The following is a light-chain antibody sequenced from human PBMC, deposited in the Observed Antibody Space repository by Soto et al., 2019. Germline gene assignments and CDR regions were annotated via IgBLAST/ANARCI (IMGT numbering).Light chain of an antibody. CDR3: QSYDSRLTLRV. CDR1: SSNIGAGYD. Sequence: QSVLTQPPSVSGAPGQRVTISCTGSSSNIGAGYDVHWYQQLPGTAPKLLIYGSSNRPSGVPDRISGSKSGTSASLAITGLQAADEADYYCQSYDSRLTLRVFGTGTKVTVL. V-gene: IGLV1-40*01. CDR2: GSS. J-gene: IGLJ1*01.